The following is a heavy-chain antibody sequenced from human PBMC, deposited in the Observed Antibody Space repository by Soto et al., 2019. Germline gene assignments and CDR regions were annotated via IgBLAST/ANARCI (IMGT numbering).Heavy chain of an antibody. J-gene: IGHJ4*02. Sequence: QVQLVESGGGVVQPGRSLRLSCAASGFTFSSYGMHWVRQAPGKGLEWVAVIWYDGSNKYYADSVKGRFTISRDNSKNQLYLEIDNLRAEDTGVYYCSWYYGDYGFNVLGYWGPGTLVNVS. V-gene: IGHV3-33*01. CDR3: SWYYGDYGFNVLGY. D-gene: IGHD4-17*01. CDR2: IWYDGSNK. CDR1: GFTFSSYG.